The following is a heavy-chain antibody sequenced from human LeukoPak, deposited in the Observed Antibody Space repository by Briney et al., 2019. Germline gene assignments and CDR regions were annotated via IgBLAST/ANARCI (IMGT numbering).Heavy chain of an antibody. J-gene: IGHJ3*02. V-gene: IGHV1-2*02. CDR2: INPDRGDS. CDR1: GYSFTAYY. Sequence: ASVKVSCKTSGYSFTAYYIVWVRQAPGQGLEWMGWINPDRGDSNFEQKFQGRISMTRDTPISTAYLELSSLTSDDTALYYCARPYSRSSIDGFDIWGQGTMVTVSS. CDR3: ARPYSRSSIDGFDI. D-gene: IGHD6-6*01.